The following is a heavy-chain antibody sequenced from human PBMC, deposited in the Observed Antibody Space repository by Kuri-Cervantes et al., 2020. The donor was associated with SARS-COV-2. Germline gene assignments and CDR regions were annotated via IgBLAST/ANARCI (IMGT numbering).Heavy chain of an antibody. J-gene: IGHJ4*02. V-gene: IGHV3-30*18. Sequence: GESLKISCAASGFNFSRTDMHWVRQAPGKGLEWVAVISYDGSNKYYADSVKGRFTISRDNSKNTLYLQMNSLRADDTAVYYCAKNRRTVAAPFDYWGQGTLVTVSS. CDR2: ISYDGSNK. D-gene: IGHD4-23*01. CDR1: GFNFSRTD. CDR3: AKNRRTVAAPFDY.